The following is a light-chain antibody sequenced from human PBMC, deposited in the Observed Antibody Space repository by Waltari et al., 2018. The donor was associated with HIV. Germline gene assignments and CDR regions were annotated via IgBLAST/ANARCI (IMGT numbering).Light chain of an antibody. J-gene: IGLJ2*01. CDR1: NSNIGSNS. CDR3: AAWDDSRNGEVI. Sequence: QSVLTQPPSASGTPGQRVTISCSGRNSNIGSNSVNWYQQVPGTAPKLLIYSNNQRPSGVPDRFSGSKSGNSASLASSGLRSEDEADYYCAAWDDSRNGEVIFGGGTKLTVL. CDR2: SNN. V-gene: IGLV1-44*01.